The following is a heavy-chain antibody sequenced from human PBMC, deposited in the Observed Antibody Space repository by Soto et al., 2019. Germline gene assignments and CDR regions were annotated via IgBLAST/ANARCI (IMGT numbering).Heavy chain of an antibody. D-gene: IGHD6-6*01. J-gene: IGHJ3*02. Sequence: QVQLVQSGAEVKKPGSSVKVSCKASGSTFTGNYMYWVRQAPGQGFEWMGCINPNSGGTNYAQKFQGRVTVTRDTSISTAYMELSRLRSDATDVYDCARDGDGSSHVDIWGQGTMVTVSS. CDR1: GSTFTGNY. CDR3: ARDGDGSSHVDI. CDR2: INPNSGGT. V-gene: IGHV1-2*02.